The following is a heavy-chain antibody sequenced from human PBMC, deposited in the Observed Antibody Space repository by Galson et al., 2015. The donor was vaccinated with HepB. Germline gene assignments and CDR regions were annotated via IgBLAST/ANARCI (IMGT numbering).Heavy chain of an antibody. D-gene: IGHD6-13*01. J-gene: IGHJ6*02. CDR2: NRWDVGGI. CDR3: AKALAGAGTYYYYYGMDV. V-gene: IGHV3-9*01. CDR1: GLTFDEYA. Sequence: ALRLSCASAGLTFDEYAMHWCRQAGGMGRGWVSGNRWDVGGICYADSVKVRITISRDNAKNSLYLQMHSLRAEDTDLYYCAKALAGAGTYYYYYGMDVWGQGTLVTVSS.